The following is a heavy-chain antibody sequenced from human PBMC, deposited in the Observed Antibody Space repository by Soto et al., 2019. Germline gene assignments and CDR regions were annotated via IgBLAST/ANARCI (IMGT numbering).Heavy chain of an antibody. D-gene: IGHD2-21*02. CDR1: GFTFTSSA. CDR3: AANGGCGGDCYIFDY. Sequence: QMQLVQSGPEVKKPGTSVKVSCKASGFTFTSSAVQWVRQARGQRLEWIGWFVVGSGNTNYAQKYQERVTITRDMSTSTAYMELSSLRSEETAVYYCAANGGCGGDCYIFDYWGQGTLVTVSS. J-gene: IGHJ4*02. V-gene: IGHV1-58*01. CDR2: FVVGSGNT.